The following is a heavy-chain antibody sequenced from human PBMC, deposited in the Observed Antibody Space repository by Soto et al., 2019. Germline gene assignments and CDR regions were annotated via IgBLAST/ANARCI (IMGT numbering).Heavy chain of an antibody. CDR1: GADINSGGFT. V-gene: IGHV4-31*03. J-gene: IGHJ4*02. CDR2: ISHSGST. D-gene: IGHD3-22*01. Sequence: SETLSLTCSVSGADINSGGFTWTWIRQHAGKGLEWLGYISHSGSTDYNPSLKSRLSISGDTSKNHFSLTLTSVTAADAAVYYCAREPYHYDRGGYYDYWGQGTLVTVSS. CDR3: AREPYHYDRGGYYDY.